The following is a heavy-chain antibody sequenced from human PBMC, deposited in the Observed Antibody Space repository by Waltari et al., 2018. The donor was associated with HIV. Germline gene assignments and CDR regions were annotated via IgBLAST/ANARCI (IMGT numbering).Heavy chain of an antibody. V-gene: IGHV3-15*01. D-gene: IGHD3-10*01. CDR3: TTSMIRKVSYYYGMDV. Sequence: EVQLVESGGGLVKPGGSLRVSGAASGFTFSNAWMSWVRQAPGKGLEWVGHIKTKADGGAADYAAPVKGRFTISRDDSKNTLYLQMDSLKTEDTAVYYCTTSMIRKVSYYYGMDVWGQGTTVTVSS. J-gene: IGHJ6*02. CDR1: GFTFSNAW. CDR2: IKTKADGGAA.